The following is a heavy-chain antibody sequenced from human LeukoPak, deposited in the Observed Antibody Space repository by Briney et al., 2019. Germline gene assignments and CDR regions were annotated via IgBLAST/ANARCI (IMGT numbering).Heavy chain of an antibody. CDR2: IIPIFGTA. V-gene: IGHV1-69*13. D-gene: IGHD3-22*01. CDR1: GGTFSSYA. CDR3: ARAWGYYDSSGSYYMDV. J-gene: IGHJ6*03. Sequence: SVKVSCKASGGTFSSYAISWVRQAPGQGLEWMGGIIPIFGTANYAQKFQGRVTITADESTSTAYMELSSLRSEDTAVYYCARAWGYYDSSGSYYMDVWGKGTTVTVS.